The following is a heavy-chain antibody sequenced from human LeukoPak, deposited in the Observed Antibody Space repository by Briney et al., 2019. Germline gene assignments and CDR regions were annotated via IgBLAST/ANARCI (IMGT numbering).Heavy chain of an antibody. Sequence: PSETLSLTCTVSGGSISSSSYYWGWIRQPPGKGLEWIGSIYYSGSTYYNPSLKSRVTISVDTSKNQFSLKLSSVTAADTAVYYCARVYYGSGNYNFDYWGQGTLVTVSS. D-gene: IGHD3-10*01. V-gene: IGHV4-39*07. CDR1: GGSISSSSYY. CDR3: ARVYYGSGNYNFDY. CDR2: IYYSGST. J-gene: IGHJ4*02.